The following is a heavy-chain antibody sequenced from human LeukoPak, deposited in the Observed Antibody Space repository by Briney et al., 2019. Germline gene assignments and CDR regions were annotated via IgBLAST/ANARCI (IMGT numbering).Heavy chain of an antibody. D-gene: IGHD2-15*01. Sequence: SETLSLTCTVSGGSISSYYWSWIRQPAGKGLEWIGGIYTSGSTNYNPSLKSRVTMSVDTSKNQFSLKLSSVTAADTAVYYCASEHPGYCSGGSCYNDDAFDIWGQGTMVTVSS. V-gene: IGHV4-4*07. CDR1: GGSISSYY. J-gene: IGHJ3*02. CDR2: IYTSGST. CDR3: ASEHPGYCSGGSCYNDDAFDI.